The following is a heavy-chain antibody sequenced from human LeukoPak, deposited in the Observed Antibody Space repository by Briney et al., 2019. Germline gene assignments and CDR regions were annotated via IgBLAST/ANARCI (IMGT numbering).Heavy chain of an antibody. D-gene: IGHD3-3*01. CDR2: ISPDSGGT. J-gene: IGHJ4*02. V-gene: IGHV1-2*02. CDR3: ARDSIRGVRLLDY. CDR1: GHTFTGYY. Sequence: ASVKVSCKASGHTFTGYYIHWVRQAPGQGPEWMGWISPDSGGTNYAQKFQGRVTVTGDSSISTTYMELSGLTSDDTAVYYCARDSIRGVRLLDYWGQGTLVTVSS.